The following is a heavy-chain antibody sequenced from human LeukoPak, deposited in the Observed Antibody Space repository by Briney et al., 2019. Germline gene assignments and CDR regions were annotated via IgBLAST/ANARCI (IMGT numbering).Heavy chain of an antibody. V-gene: IGHV3-23*01. CDR3: AKVGATRFDY. J-gene: IGHJ4*02. D-gene: IGHD1-26*01. CDR2: VSGSDGRT. Sequence: GGSLRLSCTASGFTFSNYAMTWVRQAPGKGLEWVSSVSGSDGRTYYADSVKGRFTISRDNSKNTLYLQMNSLRAEDTAIYYCAKVGATRFDYWGQGTLVTVSS. CDR1: GFTFSNYA.